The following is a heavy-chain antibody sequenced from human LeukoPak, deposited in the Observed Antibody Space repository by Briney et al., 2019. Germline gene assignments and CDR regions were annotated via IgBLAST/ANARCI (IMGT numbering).Heavy chain of an antibody. D-gene: IGHD1-26*01. CDR1: GFTFADYA. CDR2: ISWDGGSA. CDR3: AKGWGLRGSYLYYMDV. J-gene: IGHJ6*03. Sequence: GGSHRLSCAASGFTFADYAMHWVRHAPGKGLEWVSLISWDGGSAYYADSVRGRFTISRDNTKNSLSLQMNSLSAEDTPLYYCAKGWGLRGSYLYYMDVWGKGTTVTVSS. V-gene: IGHV3-43D*04.